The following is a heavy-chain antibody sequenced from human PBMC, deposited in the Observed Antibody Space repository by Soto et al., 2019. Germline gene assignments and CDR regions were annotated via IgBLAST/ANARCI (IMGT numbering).Heavy chain of an antibody. CDR3: VRDAGRHMDV. CDR2: IKTDGSTT. Sequence: GGSLRLSCEASGFTFSDYWIHWVRQAPGKGLVWVSIIKTDGSTTRYADSVKGRFTISRDNAKNTLYLQMNSVSPEDTALYFCVRDAGRHMDVWGQGTTVTVSS. CDR1: GFTFSDYW. V-gene: IGHV3-74*01. J-gene: IGHJ6*02.